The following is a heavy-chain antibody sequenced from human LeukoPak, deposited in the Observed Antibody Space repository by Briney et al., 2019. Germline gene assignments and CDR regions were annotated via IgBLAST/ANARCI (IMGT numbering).Heavy chain of an antibody. Sequence: GGSLRLSCAGSGFTFDDCGMSWVRQAPGKGLEWVSGINWNGGSTGYADSVKGRFTISRDNAKNSLSLQMNSLRVEDTALYYCAAGDASGWYFDYWGQGTLVTVSS. J-gene: IGHJ4*02. V-gene: IGHV3-20*04. CDR1: GFTFDDCG. CDR2: INWNGGST. CDR3: AAGDASGWYFDY. D-gene: IGHD6-19*01.